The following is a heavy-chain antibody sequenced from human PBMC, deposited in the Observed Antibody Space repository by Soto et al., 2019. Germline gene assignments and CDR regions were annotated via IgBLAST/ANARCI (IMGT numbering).Heavy chain of an antibody. D-gene: IGHD4-17*01. CDR2: ISSSSSTI. J-gene: IGHJ4*02. CDR1: GFTFSSYS. V-gene: IGHV3-48*01. CDR3: ARDWWEDDYGDLGVDY. Sequence: EVRLVESGGGLVQPGGSLRLSCAASGFTFSSYSMNWVRQAPGKGLEWVSYISSSSSTIYYADSVKGRFTISRDNAKNSLYLQMNSLRAEDTAVYYCARDWWEDDYGDLGVDYWGQGTLVTVSS.